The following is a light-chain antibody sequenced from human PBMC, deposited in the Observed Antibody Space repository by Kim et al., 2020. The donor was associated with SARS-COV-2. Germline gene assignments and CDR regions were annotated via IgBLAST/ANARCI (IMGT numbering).Light chain of an antibody. CDR2: QDS. V-gene: IGLV3-1*01. CDR1: KLGDKY. CDR3: QAWDSSTPVV. Sequence: SYELTQPPSVSVSPGQTASINCSGDKLGDKYACWYQQKPGQSPVLVIYQDSKRPSGIPERFSGSNSGNTATLTISGTQAMDEADYYCQAWDSSTPVVFGGGTQLTVL. J-gene: IGLJ2*01.